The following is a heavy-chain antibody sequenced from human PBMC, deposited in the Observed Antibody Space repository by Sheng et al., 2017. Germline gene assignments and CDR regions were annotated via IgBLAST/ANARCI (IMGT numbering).Heavy chain of an antibody. V-gene: IGHV4-34*01. Sequence: QVQLQQWGAGLLKPSETLSLTCAVYGGSFSGYYWSWIRQPPGKGLEWIGEINHSGSTNYNPSLKSRVTISVDTSKNQFSLKLSSVTAADTAVYYCARGFSIAASYYYYGMDVWGQGTTVTVSS. J-gene: IGHJ6*02. CDR2: INHSGST. D-gene: IGHD6-6*01. CDR3: ARGFSIAASYYYYGMDV. CDR1: GGSFSGYY.